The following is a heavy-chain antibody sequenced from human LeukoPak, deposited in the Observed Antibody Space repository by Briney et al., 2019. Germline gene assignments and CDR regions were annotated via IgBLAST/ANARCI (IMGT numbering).Heavy chain of an antibody. V-gene: IGHV4-39*01. D-gene: IGHD2-21*01. CDR1: GDSITTRIYY. Sequence: SETLSLTCTVSGDSITTRIYYWGWIRQAPGKGLEWIGTIYYTGSAYHNPSLKSRVTISVDTSKDQFSLKLSSVTAADTAVYFCARHMWSGENWFDPWGQGTLVTVSS. J-gene: IGHJ5*02. CDR2: IYYTGSA. CDR3: ARHMWSGENWFDP.